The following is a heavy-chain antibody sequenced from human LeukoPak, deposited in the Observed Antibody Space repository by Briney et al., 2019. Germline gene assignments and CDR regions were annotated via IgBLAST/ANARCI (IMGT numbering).Heavy chain of an antibody. Sequence: SETLSLTCAVYGGSFSGYYWSWIRQPPGKGLEWIGEINHSGSTNYNPSLKSRVTISVDTSKNQFSLKLSSVTAADTAVYYCARGLRYSYGFGXXXDPWGQGTLVTVSS. V-gene: IGHV4-34*01. D-gene: IGHD5-18*01. J-gene: IGHJ5*02. CDR2: INHSGST. CDR1: GGSFSGYY. CDR3: ARGLRYSYGFGXXXDP.